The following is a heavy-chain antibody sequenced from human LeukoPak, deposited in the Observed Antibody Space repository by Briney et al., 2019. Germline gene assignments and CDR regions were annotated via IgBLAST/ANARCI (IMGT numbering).Heavy chain of an antibody. CDR1: GXSISSYY. Sequence: PSETLSLTCTVSGXSISSYYRSWIRQPAGKGLESIGRIYTSGSTNYNPSLKSRVTMSVDTSKNQFSLKLSSVTAADTAVYYCARDPSRHFYYGMDVWGQGTTVTVSS. CDR2: IYTSGST. D-gene: IGHD3-3*02. CDR3: ARDPSRHFYYGMDV. V-gene: IGHV4-4*07. J-gene: IGHJ6*02.